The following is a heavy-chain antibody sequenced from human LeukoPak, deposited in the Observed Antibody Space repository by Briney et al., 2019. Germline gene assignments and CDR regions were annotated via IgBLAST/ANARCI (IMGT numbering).Heavy chain of an antibody. CDR1: GGSISSYY. CDR3: ARSQWELLRFDY. V-gene: IGHV4-59*01. Sequence: SETLSLACTVSGGSISSYYWSWIRQPPGKGLEWIGYIYYSGSTNYNPSLKSRVTISVDTSKNQFSLKLSSVTAADTAVYYCARSQWELLRFDYWGQGTLVTVSS. D-gene: IGHD1-26*01. J-gene: IGHJ4*02. CDR2: IYYSGST.